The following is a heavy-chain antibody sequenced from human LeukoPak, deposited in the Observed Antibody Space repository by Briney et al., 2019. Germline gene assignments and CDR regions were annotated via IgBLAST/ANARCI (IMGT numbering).Heavy chain of an antibody. V-gene: IGHV3-74*01. CDR2: IKNDGSST. CDR1: GFTFSNYR. D-gene: IGHD1-26*01. J-gene: IGHJ4*02. Sequence: GGSLTLSCAASGFTFSNYRMHWVGQPPPKRLVGAAVIKNDGSSTSYADSVKGRFTISRDNAKNTLYLQMNSLRAEDTAVYYCYWEGSWGQGTLVTVSS. CDR3: YWEGS.